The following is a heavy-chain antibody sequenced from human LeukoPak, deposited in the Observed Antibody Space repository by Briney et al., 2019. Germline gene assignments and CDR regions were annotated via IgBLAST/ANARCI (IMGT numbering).Heavy chain of an antibody. CDR1: GYSISSGYY. J-gene: IGHJ4*01. CDR3: ASADGYNWNF. Sequence: SETLSLTCTVSGYSISSGYYWGWIRQPPGKGLEWIGSIYTSGSTNYNPSLKSRVTISMDTSKNQFSLKLTSVTAADTAVYYCASADGYNWNFWGHGTLVTVSS. D-gene: IGHD5-24*01. V-gene: IGHV4-38-2*02. CDR2: IYTSGST.